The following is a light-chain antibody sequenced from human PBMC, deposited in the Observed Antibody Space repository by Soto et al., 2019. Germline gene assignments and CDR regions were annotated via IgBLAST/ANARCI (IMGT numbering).Light chain of an antibody. V-gene: IGKV1-12*01. CDR1: QPISSW. CDR2: PAS. CDR3: QQVNSYPTT. Sequence: DIQMTQSPPSISPSVGDRVTITCRASQPISSWLAWYQQVPGQAPYLLIYPASTLQSGVPSRFSGSYSGTEFTLTITSLQPEDFATYYCQQVNSYPTTFGQGTRLEIK. J-gene: IGKJ5*01.